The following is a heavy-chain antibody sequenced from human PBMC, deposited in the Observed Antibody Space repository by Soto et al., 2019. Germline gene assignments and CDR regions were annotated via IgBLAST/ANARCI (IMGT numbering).Heavy chain of an antibody. CDR1: GFTFSTYS. V-gene: IGHV3-48*01. CDR3: ARGQCSGGSCYSHFDY. CDR2: ISSSSSTI. J-gene: IGHJ4*02. D-gene: IGHD2-15*01. Sequence: EVQLVESGGGWVQPGGSLRLSCAASGFTFSTYSMNWVRQAPGKGLEWVSYISSSSSTIYYADSVKGRFTISRDNAKNSLYLQMNSLRVEDTAVYYCARGQCSGGSCYSHFDYWGQGTLVTVSS.